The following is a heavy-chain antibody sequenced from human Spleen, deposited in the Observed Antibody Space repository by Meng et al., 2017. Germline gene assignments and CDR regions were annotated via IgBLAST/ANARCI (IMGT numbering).Heavy chain of an antibody. CDR3: ARGAVADYYFDY. V-gene: IGHV1-2*06. CDR1: GYAFTGYD. J-gene: IGHJ4*02. Sequence: HVQAVEFGAEVKKPGASAKVTCKASGYAFTGYDMPGVRPAPGQGLEWMGRSNPNSGGTNYAQKFQGKVTMTRDTSISAAYMELSRLRSYDTAVYYSARGAVADYYFDYWGQGTLVTVSS. CDR2: SNPNSGGT. D-gene: IGHD6-19*01.